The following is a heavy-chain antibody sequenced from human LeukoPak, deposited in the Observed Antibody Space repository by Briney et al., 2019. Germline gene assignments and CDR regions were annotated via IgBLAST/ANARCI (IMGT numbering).Heavy chain of an antibody. V-gene: IGHV4-39*01. CDR3: ARQYSSSRRDAFDI. D-gene: IGHD6-13*01. CDR1: GGSISSSSYY. CDR2: IYYSGST. Sequence: SETLSLTCTVSGGSISSSSYYWGWIRQPPGKGLEWIGSIYYSGSTYYNPSLKSRVTISVDTSKNQFSLKLSSVTAADTAVYYCARQYSSSRRDAFDIWGQGTMVTVSS. J-gene: IGHJ3*02.